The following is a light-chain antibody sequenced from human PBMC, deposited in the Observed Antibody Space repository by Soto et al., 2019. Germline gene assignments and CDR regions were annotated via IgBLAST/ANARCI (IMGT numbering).Light chain of an antibody. V-gene: IGKV3-15*01. CDR3: QQHSNWPRT. CDR2: GSS. J-gene: IGKJ1*01. Sequence: MMTQSPATLSVSPGERATLSCRASESVSSNLAWYQQNPGQAPRLLIHGSSTRATGIPARFSGSGSGTEFTLTISGLQSEDFAVYYCQQHSNWPRTFGQGTKVDIK. CDR1: ESVSSN.